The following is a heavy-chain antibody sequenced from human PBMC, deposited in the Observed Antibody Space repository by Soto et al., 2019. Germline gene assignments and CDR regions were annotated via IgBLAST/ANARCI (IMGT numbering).Heavy chain of an antibody. CDR2: INSDGSST. J-gene: IGHJ6*02. V-gene: IGHV3-74*01. Sequence: PGGSLILSCAASGFPFSSYWMHWVRHAPGKGLVWVSRINSDGSSTSYADSVKGRFTISRDNAKNTLYLQMNSLRAEDTAVYYCARHPLYGDYDYYYYGMDVWGQGTTVTVSS. CDR1: GFPFSSYW. CDR3: ARHPLYGDYDYYYYGMDV. D-gene: IGHD4-17*01.